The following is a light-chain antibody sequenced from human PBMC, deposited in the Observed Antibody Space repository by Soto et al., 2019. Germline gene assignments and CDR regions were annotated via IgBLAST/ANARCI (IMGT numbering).Light chain of an antibody. V-gene: IGKV3-11*01. Sequence: EIVMTQSACTLSLSPGERATLSCRASQSVSSRLAWYQHKPGQAPRLLISGASSRATGIPDRFSGSGSGTDFTLTISSLEPEDFAVYYCQQRSNWLTFGGGTKVDIK. J-gene: IGKJ4*01. CDR3: QQRSNWLT. CDR1: QSVSSR. CDR2: GAS.